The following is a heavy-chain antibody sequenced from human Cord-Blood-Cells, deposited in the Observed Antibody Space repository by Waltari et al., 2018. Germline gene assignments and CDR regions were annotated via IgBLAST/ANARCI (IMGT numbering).Heavy chain of an antibody. CDR3: ARGKITIFGVVIIAIDAFDI. CDR2: INHSGST. CDR1: GGSFSGYY. Sequence: QVQLQQWGAGLLKPSETLSLTCAVYGGSFSGYYWSWIRQPPGKGLEWIGEINHSGSTNYNPSLNSRVTISVDTSKNQCSLKLSSVTAADTAVYYCARGKITIFGVVIIAIDAFDIWGQGTMVTVSS. V-gene: IGHV4-34*01. D-gene: IGHD3-3*01. J-gene: IGHJ3*02.